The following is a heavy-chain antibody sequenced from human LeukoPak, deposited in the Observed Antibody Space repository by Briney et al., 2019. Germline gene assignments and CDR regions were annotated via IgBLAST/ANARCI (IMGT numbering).Heavy chain of an antibody. CDR1: GGSISSSSYF. J-gene: IGHJ4*02. V-gene: IGHV4-39*07. D-gene: IGHD3-10*01. CDR2: FHYSGNT. Sequence: SETLSLTCTVSGGSISSSSYFWGWIRQPPGKGLDWIGSFHYSGNTHYNPSLKSRVTISVDTSKNQFSLKLSSVTAADTAVYYCARVTYGSGSSPYYFDYWGQGTLVTVSS. CDR3: ARVTYGSGSSPYYFDY.